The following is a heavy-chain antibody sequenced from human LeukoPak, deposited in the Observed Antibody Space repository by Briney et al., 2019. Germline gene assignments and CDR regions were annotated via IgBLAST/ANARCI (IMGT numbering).Heavy chain of an antibody. CDR2: IYYTGSS. CDR3: ARGANRLDS. V-gene: IGHV4-59*12. Sequence: SETLSLTCSVSGGSINTYYWSWIRQTPGKGLEWIGFIYYTGSSNYNPSLKSRVTMSVDTSKSQFSLKLTSVTAADTALYYCARGANRLDSWGRGTLVTVSS. CDR1: GGSINTYY. J-gene: IGHJ4*02. D-gene: IGHD1-14*01.